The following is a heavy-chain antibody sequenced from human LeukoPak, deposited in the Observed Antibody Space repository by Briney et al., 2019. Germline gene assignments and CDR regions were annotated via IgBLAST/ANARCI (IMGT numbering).Heavy chain of an antibody. V-gene: IGHV1-69*04. CDR3: ASPPADYYDSRDYFDY. J-gene: IGHJ4*02. Sequence: SVKVSCKASGGTFSSYVISWVRQAPGQGLEWMGRIIPILGIANYAQKFQGRVTITADKSTSTAYMELSSLRSEDTAVYYCASPPADYYDSRDYFDYWGQGTLVTVSS. D-gene: IGHD3-22*01. CDR2: IIPILGIA. CDR1: GGTFSSYV.